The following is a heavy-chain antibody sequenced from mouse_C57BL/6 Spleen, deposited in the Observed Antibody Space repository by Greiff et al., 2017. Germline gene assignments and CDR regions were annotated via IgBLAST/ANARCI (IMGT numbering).Heavy chain of an antibody. V-gene: IGHV7-3*01. D-gene: IGHD2-5*01. Sequence: EVQGVESGGGLVQPGGSLSLSCAASGFTFTDYYMSWIRQPPGKALEWLGFIRNKANGYTTEYSASVKGRFTISRDNYQSILYHQMNALRAEDSATDYCDRYTYSNYWYFDVWGTGTTVTVSS. CDR3: DRYTYSNYWYFDV. CDR1: GFTFTDYY. J-gene: IGHJ1*03. CDR2: IRNKANGYTT.